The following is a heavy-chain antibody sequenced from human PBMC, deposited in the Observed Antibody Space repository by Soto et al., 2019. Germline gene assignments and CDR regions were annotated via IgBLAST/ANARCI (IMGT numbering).Heavy chain of an antibody. D-gene: IGHD3-22*01. Sequence: SETLSLTCTVSGGSVSSGSYYWSWIRQPPGKGLEWIGYIYYSGSTNYNPSLKSRVTISVDTSKNQFSLKLSSVTAADTAVYYCATLYYYDSSGYYSPYYYGMDFWGQGITVTVSS. J-gene: IGHJ6*02. CDR1: GGSVSSGSYY. CDR2: IYYSGST. V-gene: IGHV4-61*01. CDR3: ATLYYYDSSGYYSPYYYGMDF.